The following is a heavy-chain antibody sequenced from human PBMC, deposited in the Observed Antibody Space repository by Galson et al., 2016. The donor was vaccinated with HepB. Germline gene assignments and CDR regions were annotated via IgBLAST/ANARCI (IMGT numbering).Heavy chain of an antibody. CDR2: IHYSGAT. J-gene: IGHJ3*01. Sequence: ETLSLTCTVSGASIGSGGYYWGWIRQPPGKVLEWIGNIHYSGATFYNPSLRSRVTMSVDTSKSQFSLKLTSLTAAGTAVYYCARRHTSGWHRDAFDFWGPGTLVTVSP. D-gene: IGHD6-19*01. CDR1: GASIGSGGYY. CDR3: ARRHTSGWHRDAFDF. V-gene: IGHV4-39*01.